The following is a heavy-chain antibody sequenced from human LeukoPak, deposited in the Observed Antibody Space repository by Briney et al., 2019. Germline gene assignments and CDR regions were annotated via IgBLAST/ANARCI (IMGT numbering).Heavy chain of an antibody. V-gene: IGHV3-21*01. D-gene: IGHD2-2*01. Sequence: SVKGRFTISRDNAKNSLYLQMNSLRAEDTAVYYCARDGVVVPAAIADYWGQATVVTVSP. J-gene: IGHJ4*02. CDR3: ARDGVVVPAAIADY.